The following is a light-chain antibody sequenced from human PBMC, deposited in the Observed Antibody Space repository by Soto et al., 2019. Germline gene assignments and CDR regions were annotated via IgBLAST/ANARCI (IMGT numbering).Light chain of an antibody. V-gene: IGLV3-21*04. Sequence: SYELTQPPSVSVAPGKTARITRGGNNIGSKSVHWYQQKPGQAPVLVIYYDSDRPSGIPERFSGSNSGNTATLTISRVEAGDEADYYCQVWDNSSDHYVFGTGTKLTVL. CDR1: NIGSKS. CDR3: QVWDNSSDHYV. CDR2: YDS. J-gene: IGLJ1*01.